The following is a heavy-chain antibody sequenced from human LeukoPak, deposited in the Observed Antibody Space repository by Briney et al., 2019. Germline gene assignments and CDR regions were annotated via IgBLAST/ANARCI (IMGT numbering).Heavy chain of an antibody. CDR3: ARESGYDVYYYYGMDV. CDR2: ISAYNGNT. V-gene: IGHV1-18*01. Sequence: ASVKVSCKASGCTFTSYGISWVRQAPGQGLEWMGWISAYNGNTNYAQKLQGRVTMTTDTSTSTAYMELRSLRSDDTAVYYCARESGYDVYYYYGMDVWGQGTTVTVSS. CDR1: GCTFTSYG. D-gene: IGHD3-3*01. J-gene: IGHJ6*02.